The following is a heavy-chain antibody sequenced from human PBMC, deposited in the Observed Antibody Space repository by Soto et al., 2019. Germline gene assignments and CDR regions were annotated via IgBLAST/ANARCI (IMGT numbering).Heavy chain of an antibody. D-gene: IGHD3-22*01. J-gene: IGHJ4*02. CDR2: ISSDGGKK. Sequence: VGSLRLSCAASGFTFSKSDMHWVRQSPGKGLEWVAIISSDGGKKYYTDSVKGRFTVSRDNSKSTLDLHMSSLRAEDTATYFCATASEHSSNYYPAYWGEGTLVTVCS. CDR3: ATASEHSSNYYPAY. CDR1: GFTFSKSD. V-gene: IGHV3-30*02.